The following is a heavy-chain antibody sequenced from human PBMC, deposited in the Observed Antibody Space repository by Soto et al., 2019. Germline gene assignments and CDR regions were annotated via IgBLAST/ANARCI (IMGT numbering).Heavy chain of an antibody. CDR1: GGSMSSYC. CDR3: ARDRPTRPSCDPLSPPYFYYVMDV. CDR2: IYYNGST. Sequence: QVQLQESAPGLVKPSETLSLTCTVSGGSMSSYCWRWIRQPPGKGMEWIGYIYYNGSTNSNLSLQSRVTIAVDPSKVPFSLKLSSVTAADTAVYYCARDRPTRPSCDPLSPPYFYYVMDVWGPGTTVTGSS. V-gene: IGHV4-59*01. D-gene: IGHD3-10*01. J-gene: IGHJ6*02.